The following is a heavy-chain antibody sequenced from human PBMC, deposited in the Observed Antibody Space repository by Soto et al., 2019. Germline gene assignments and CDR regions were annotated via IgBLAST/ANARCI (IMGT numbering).Heavy chain of an antibody. Sequence: LRLSCAASGFTFSSYWMSWVRQAPGKGLEWVANIKQDGSEKYYVDSVKGRFTISRDNAKNSLYLQMNSLRAEDTAVYYCARDAGSDILTGYYGIDYWGQGTLVTSPQ. D-gene: IGHD3-9*01. V-gene: IGHV3-7*03. CDR1: GFTFSSYW. J-gene: IGHJ4*02. CDR3: ARDAGSDILTGYYGIDY. CDR2: IKQDGSEK.